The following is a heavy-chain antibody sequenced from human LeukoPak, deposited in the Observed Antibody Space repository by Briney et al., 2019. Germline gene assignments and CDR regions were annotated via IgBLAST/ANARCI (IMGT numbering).Heavy chain of an antibody. CDR2: ISWDGGTT. Sequence: GGSLRLSCAASGFTFSSYNMNWVRQAPGKGLEWVSLISWDGGTTYYEDSVKGRFTISRDNSKNSLYLQMNSLRAGDTALYYCAKDSHGSGSGKGVFDDWGQGTLVTVSS. J-gene: IGHJ4*02. D-gene: IGHD3-10*01. CDR3: AKDSHGSGSGKGVFDD. CDR1: GFTFSSYN. V-gene: IGHV3-43D*03.